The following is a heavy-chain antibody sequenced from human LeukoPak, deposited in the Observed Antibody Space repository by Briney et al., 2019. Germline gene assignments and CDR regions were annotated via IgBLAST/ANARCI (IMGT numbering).Heavy chain of an antibody. Sequence: PGGSLRLSCAASGFTFSSYGMSWVRQAPGKGLEWVANIKQDGSEKYYVDSVKGRFTISRDNAKNSLYLQMNSLRAEDTAVYYCARDKVVGPSNFDYWGQGTLVTVSS. J-gene: IGHJ4*02. V-gene: IGHV3-7*01. CDR3: ARDKVVGPSNFDY. CDR1: GFTFSSYG. D-gene: IGHD1-26*01. CDR2: IKQDGSEK.